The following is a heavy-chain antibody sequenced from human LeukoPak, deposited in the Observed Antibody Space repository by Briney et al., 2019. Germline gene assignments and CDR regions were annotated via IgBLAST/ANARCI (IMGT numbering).Heavy chain of an antibody. CDR3: AKDRWDSSGWYRNWFDP. CDR1: GFTFSSYE. J-gene: IGHJ5*02. V-gene: IGHV3-48*03. CDR2: ISSSGSTI. Sequence: GGSLRLSCAASGFTFSSYELNWVRQAPGKGLEWVSYISSSGSTIYYADSVKGRFTISRDNAKNSLYLQMNSLRTEDTAVYYCAKDRWDSSGWYRNWFDPWGQGTLVTVSS. D-gene: IGHD6-19*01.